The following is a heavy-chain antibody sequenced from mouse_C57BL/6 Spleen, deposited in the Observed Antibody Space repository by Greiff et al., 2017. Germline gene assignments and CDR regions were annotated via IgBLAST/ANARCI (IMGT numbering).Heavy chain of an antibody. CDR2: ISSGGSYT. D-gene: IGHD4-1*01. Sequence: EVKLMESGGDLVKPGGSLKLSCAASGFTFSSYGMSWVRQTPDKRLEWVATISSGGSYTYYPDSVQGRFTISRDNAKNTLYLQMSSLKTENTAMYYCARHGRTGNFDYWGQGTTHTVSS. J-gene: IGHJ2*01. V-gene: IGHV5-6*01. CDR1: GFTFSSYG. CDR3: ARHGRTGNFDY.